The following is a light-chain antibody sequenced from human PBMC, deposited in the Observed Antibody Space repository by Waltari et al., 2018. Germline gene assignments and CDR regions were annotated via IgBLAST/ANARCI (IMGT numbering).Light chain of an antibody. J-gene: IGKJ2*01. CDR1: QSISSY. V-gene: IGKV1-39*01. Sequence: DLQMTQPPSSLSTSVGDRVTITCRASQSISSYLNWYQQKPGKAPKLLIYAASSLHSGVPSRFSGSGSGTAFTLTISSLQPEDFAIYYCQQSYSTPYTFGQGTKLEIK. CDR2: AAS. CDR3: QQSYSTPYT.